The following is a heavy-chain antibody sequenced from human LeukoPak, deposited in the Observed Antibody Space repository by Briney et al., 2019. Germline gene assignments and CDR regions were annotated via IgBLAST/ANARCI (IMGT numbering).Heavy chain of an antibody. CDR1: GGSFSGYY. V-gene: IGHV4-34*01. Sequence: SETLSLTCAVYGGSFSGYYWSWIRQPPGKGLEWIGEINHSGSTNYNPSLKSRVTISVDTSKNQFSLKLSSVTAADTAVYYCARGRRIFGVVKNWFDPWGQGTLATVSS. D-gene: IGHD3-3*02. CDR3: ARGRRIFGVVKNWFDP. J-gene: IGHJ5*02. CDR2: INHSGST.